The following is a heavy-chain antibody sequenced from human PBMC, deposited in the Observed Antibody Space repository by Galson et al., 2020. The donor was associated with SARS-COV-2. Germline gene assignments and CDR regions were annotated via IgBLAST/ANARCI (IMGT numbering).Heavy chain of an antibody. J-gene: IGHJ4*02. CDR1: GFTFSRYW. D-gene: IGHD7-27*01. V-gene: IGHV3-74*01. CDR3: ARGDMGNDYFDY. Sequence: ALHGGSLKISCAASGFTFSRYWMHWVRQAPGKGLVWVSRIYSEGSSTSYADSVKGRFTISGDNAKNTLYLQMNSLRAEDTAVYYCARGDMGNDYFDYWGQGTLVTVSS. CDR2: IYSEGSST.